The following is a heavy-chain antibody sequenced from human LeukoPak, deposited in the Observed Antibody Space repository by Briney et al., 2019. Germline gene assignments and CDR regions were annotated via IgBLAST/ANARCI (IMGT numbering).Heavy chain of an antibody. J-gene: IGHJ4*02. CDR1: GFTFSSYA. V-gene: IGHV3-64*01. Sequence: PGGSLRLSCAASGFTFSSYAMHWVRQAPGKGLEYVSAISSNGGSTYYANSVKGRFTISRDNSKNTLYLQMNSLRAEDTAVYCCARDGDCTNGVCYTDYWGQGTLVTVSS. CDR3: ARDGDCTNGVCYTDY. D-gene: IGHD2-8*01. CDR2: ISSNGGST.